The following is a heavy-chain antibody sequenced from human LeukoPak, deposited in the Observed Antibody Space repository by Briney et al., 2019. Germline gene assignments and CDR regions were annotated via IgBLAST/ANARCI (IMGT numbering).Heavy chain of an antibody. CDR2: ISSSSSYI. V-gene: IGHV3-21*01. D-gene: IGHD4-17*01. CDR3: ARDLCPVHDYGDYVCRYPYYYGMDV. J-gene: IGHJ6*02. Sequence: GGSLRLSCAASGFTFSSYSMNWVRQAPGKGLEWVSSISSSSSYIYYADSVKGRFTISRDNAKNSLYLQMNSLRAEDTAVYYCARDLCPVHDYGDYVCRYPYYYGMDVWGQGTTVTVSS. CDR1: GFTFSSYS.